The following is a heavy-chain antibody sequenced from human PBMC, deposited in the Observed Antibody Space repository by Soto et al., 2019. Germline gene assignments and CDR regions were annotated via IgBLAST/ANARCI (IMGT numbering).Heavy chain of an antibody. Sequence: ASVKVSCKASGYTFTGYYMHWVRQAPGQGLEWMGWINPNSGGTNYAQKFQGRVTMTRDTSISTAYMELSRLRSDDTAVCYCARGDPMYGSWFDPWGQGTLVTVSS. CDR2: INPNSGGT. CDR1: GYTFTGYY. V-gene: IGHV1-2*02. D-gene: IGHD4-17*01. J-gene: IGHJ5*02. CDR3: ARGDPMYGSWFDP.